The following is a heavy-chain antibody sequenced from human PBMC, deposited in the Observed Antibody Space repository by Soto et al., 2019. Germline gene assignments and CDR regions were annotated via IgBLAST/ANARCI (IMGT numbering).Heavy chain of an antibody. CDR1: GYTFTSYG. D-gene: IGHD2-2*01. Sequence: ASVKVSCKASGYTFTSYGISWVRQAPGQGLEWMGWISAYNGNTNYAQKLQGRVTMTTDTSTSTAYMELRSLRSDDTAVYYCARNPGSSSTRQSDHIDYRGQGTLVTVSS. CDR2: ISAYNGNT. V-gene: IGHV1-18*01. CDR3: ARNPGSSSTRQSDHIDY. J-gene: IGHJ4*02.